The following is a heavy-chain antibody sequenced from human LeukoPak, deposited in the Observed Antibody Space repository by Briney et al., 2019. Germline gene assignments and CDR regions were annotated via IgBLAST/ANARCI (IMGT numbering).Heavy chain of an antibody. V-gene: IGHV4-34*01. CDR1: GGSFSGYY. Sequence: PSETLSLTCAVYGGSFSGYYWSWIRQPPGKGLEWIGEINHSGSTNYNPSLKSRVTISVDTSKNQFSLKLTSVAAADTAAYYCARHAPSGSGNYALDYWGQGTLVTVSS. CDR3: ARHAPSGSGNYALDY. D-gene: IGHD3-10*01. J-gene: IGHJ4*02. CDR2: INHSGST.